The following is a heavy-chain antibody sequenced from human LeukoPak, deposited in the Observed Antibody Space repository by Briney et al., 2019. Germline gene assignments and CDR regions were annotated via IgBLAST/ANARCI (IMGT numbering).Heavy chain of an antibody. CDR3: AKDRGSGWGIDY. J-gene: IGHJ4*02. CDR1: GFIFSSYA. D-gene: IGHD6-19*01. Sequence: PGGSLRLSCAASGFIFSSYAMSWVRQAPGKGLEWVSAVTGSGDSTYYADSVKGRFTVSRDNSKNTLYLRMNSLRAEDTAVHHCAKDRGSGWGIDYWGQGTLVTVSS. V-gene: IGHV3-23*01. CDR2: VTGSGDST.